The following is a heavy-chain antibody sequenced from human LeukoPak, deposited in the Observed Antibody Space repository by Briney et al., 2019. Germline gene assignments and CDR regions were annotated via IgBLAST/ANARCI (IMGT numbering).Heavy chain of an antibody. D-gene: IGHD2-15*01. V-gene: IGHV3-66*01. CDR3: ATYIQRPPGMDV. J-gene: IGHJ6*02. Sequence: PGGSLRLSCAASGFTVSSNYMSWVRQAPGKGLEWVSVIYSGGGTYYADSVKGRFTISRDNSKNTVYLQMNSLRAEDTALYFCATYIQRPPGMDVWGQGTTVTVSS. CDR2: IYSGGGT. CDR1: GFTVSSNY.